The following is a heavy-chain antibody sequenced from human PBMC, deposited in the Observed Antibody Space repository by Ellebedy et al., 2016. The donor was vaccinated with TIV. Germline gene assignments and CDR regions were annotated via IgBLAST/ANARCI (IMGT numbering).Heavy chain of an antibody. CDR3: ARDPQPGYHWYFDL. V-gene: IGHV1-69*13. J-gene: IGHJ2*01. D-gene: IGHD6-25*01. Sequence: SVKVSCXASGGTFSSYAISWVRQAPGQGLEWMGGIIPIFGTANYAQKFQGRVTITADESTSTAYMELSSLRSEDTAVYYCARDPQPGYHWYFDLWGRGTLVTVSS. CDR1: GGTFSSYA. CDR2: IIPIFGTA.